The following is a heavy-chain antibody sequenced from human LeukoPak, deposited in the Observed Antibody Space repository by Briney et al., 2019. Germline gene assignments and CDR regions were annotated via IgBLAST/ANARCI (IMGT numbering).Heavy chain of an antibody. CDR1: GGSFSGYY. D-gene: IGHD3-9*01. J-gene: IGHJ3*02. CDR2: IYTSGST. CDR3: ARAYYDILTGQARTDAFDI. Sequence: SETLSLTCAVYGGSFSGYYWSWIRQPAGKGLEWIGRIYTSGSTNYNPSLKSRVTMSVDTSKNQFSLKLSSVTAADTAVYYCARAYYDILTGQARTDAFDIWGQGTMVTVSS. V-gene: IGHV4-59*10.